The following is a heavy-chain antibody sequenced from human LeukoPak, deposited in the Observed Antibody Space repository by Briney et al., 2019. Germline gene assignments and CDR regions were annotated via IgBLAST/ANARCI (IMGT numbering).Heavy chain of an antibody. CDR2: ISSSSSYI. V-gene: IGHV3-21*01. D-gene: IGHD3-22*01. J-gene: IGHJ3*02. CDR1: GFTFSSYS. CDR3: ARRLGGYHKGDAFDI. Sequence: GGSLRLSCAASGFTFSSYSMNWVRQAPGKGLERVSSISSSSSYIYYADSVKGRFTISRDNAKNSLYLQMNSLRAEDTAVYYCARRLGGYHKGDAFDIWGQGTMVTVSS.